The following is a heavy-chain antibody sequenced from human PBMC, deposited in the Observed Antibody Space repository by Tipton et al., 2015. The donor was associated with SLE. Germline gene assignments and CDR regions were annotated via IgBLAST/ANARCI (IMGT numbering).Heavy chain of an antibody. CDR1: GESFSGYY. CDR3: ARDPVYGYYYDSSGSGY. V-gene: IGHV4-34*01. J-gene: IGHJ4*02. Sequence: TLSLTCAVYGESFSGYYWNWIRQPPGKGLEWIGEINHSGSTNYNPSLKSRVTISEDTSKNQFSLKLSSVTAADTAVYYCARDPVYGYYYDSSGSGYWGQGTLVTVSS. CDR2: INHSGST. D-gene: IGHD3-22*01.